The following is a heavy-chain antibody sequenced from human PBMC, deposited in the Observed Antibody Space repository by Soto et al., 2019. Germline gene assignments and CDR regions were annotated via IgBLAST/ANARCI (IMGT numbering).Heavy chain of an antibody. J-gene: IGHJ6*02. D-gene: IGHD3-22*01. CDR3: ARTGDSSGYYYYYYYGMDV. CDR1: GGSVSSGSYY. V-gene: IGHV4-61*01. Sequence: SETLSLTCTVSGGSVSSGSYYWSWIRQPPGKGLEWIGYIYYSGSTNYNPSLKSRVTISVDTSKNQFSLKLSSVTAAGTAVYYCARTGDSSGYYYYYYYGMDVWGQGTTVTVSS. CDR2: IYYSGST.